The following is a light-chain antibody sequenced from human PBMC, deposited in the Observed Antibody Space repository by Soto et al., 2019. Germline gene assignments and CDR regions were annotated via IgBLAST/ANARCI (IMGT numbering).Light chain of an antibody. CDR2: STS. CDR3: LLYYGGAQVL. CDR1: AGAVTSAYY. J-gene: IGLJ2*01. Sequence: QAVVTQEPSLTVSPRGTVTLTCASSAGAVTSAYYTNWLQQKPGQAPRALIYSTSEKHSWTPARFSGSLLGGKAALTLSAAQPEDEADYYCLLYYGGAQVLFGGGTQLTVL. V-gene: IGLV7-43*01.